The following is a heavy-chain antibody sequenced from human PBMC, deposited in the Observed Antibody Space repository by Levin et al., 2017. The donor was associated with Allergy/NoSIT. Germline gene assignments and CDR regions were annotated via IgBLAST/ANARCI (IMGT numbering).Heavy chain of an antibody. J-gene: IGHJ4*02. V-gene: IGHV4-30-2*01. CDR1: GGSLSSGGYS. Sequence: SQTLSLTCAVSGGSLSSGGYSWSWIRQPPGKGLEWIGTIYLSGSTNDNPSLKSRVTMSVDRSKNQFSLKLSYVTAADTAVYYCARVAGYSYGYYFDYWGPGTLVTVSS. D-gene: IGHD5-18*01. CDR3: ARVAGYSYGYYFDY. CDR2: IYLSGST.